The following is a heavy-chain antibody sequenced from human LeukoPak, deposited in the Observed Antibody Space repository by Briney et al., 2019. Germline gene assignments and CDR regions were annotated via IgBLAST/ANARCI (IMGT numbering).Heavy chain of an antibody. CDR2: ISVYNGNT. Sequence: ASVKVSCKASGYTLTSYGISWVRQAPGQGLEWMGWISVYNGNTNSAQRLQGRVTMTTDTSTSTAYMELRSLRSDDTAVYYCARSPAIVGAAYNGYFDYWGQGTLVTVSS. CDR1: GYTLTSYG. J-gene: IGHJ4*02. D-gene: IGHD1-26*01. V-gene: IGHV1-18*01. CDR3: ARSPAIVGAAYNGYFDY.